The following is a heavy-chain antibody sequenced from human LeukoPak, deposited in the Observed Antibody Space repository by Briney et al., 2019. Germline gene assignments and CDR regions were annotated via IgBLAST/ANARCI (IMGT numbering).Heavy chain of an antibody. CDR1: GFTFAIHA. D-gene: IGHD3-10*01. CDR3: AKDSYVSGRPLHTFDV. CDR2: ISGDGAST. V-gene: IGHV3-23*01. Sequence: PGGSLRLSCAASGFTFAIHAMTWVRQAPGKWLEWVSGISGDGASTHYAESVKGQFTISRDNSQNTLFLQMNSLRVEDTAIYYCAKDSYVSGRPLHTFDVRGQGTMVTVSS. J-gene: IGHJ3*01.